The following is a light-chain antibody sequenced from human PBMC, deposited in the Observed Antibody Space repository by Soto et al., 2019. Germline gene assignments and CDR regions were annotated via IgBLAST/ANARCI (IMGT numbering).Light chain of an antibody. CDR2: GIS. V-gene: IGKV1-27*01. Sequence: IQMTQSPSTLSGSLRDRVTITCRASQTISSCFAWYQPKPGKVPTLLISGISTLQSGVPSRFSGSGYGTEFTLTISSLQSEDFEVYYCQQYNNWPLTFGGGTKVDIK. CDR3: QQYNNWPLT. CDR1: QTISSC. J-gene: IGKJ4*01.